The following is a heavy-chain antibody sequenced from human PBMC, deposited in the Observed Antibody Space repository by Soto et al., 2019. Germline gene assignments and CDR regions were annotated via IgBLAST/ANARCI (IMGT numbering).Heavy chain of an antibody. Sequence: QLQLQESGPGLVKPSETLSLTCSVSGGSISGNNQYWGWIRQPPGQELEWIASIYYKGSTYERTSRKSRATISIDTAQNQFSLTLRSVAAADTGLYFCARHHPRIANTPDGFDIWGQGTRVTVSS. CDR2: IYYKGST. CDR1: GGSISGNNQY. V-gene: IGHV4-39*01. CDR3: ARHHPRIANTPDGFDI. J-gene: IGHJ3*02.